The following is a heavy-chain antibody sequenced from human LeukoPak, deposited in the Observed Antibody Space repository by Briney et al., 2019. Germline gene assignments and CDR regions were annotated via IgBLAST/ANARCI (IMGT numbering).Heavy chain of an antibody. CDR3: ARAELSPSGSESYWERPLEY. J-gene: IGHJ4*02. D-gene: IGHD3-10*01. Sequence: SVKVSCKASGGTFSSYAISWVRQAPGQGLEWMGGVIPVYGTASYAQKFQGRVTITADEFAHIAHMEVSSLRPEDTAVYYCARAELSPSGSESYWERPLEYWGQGTLIIVSS. CDR2: VIPVYGTA. CDR1: GGTFSSYA. V-gene: IGHV1-69*13.